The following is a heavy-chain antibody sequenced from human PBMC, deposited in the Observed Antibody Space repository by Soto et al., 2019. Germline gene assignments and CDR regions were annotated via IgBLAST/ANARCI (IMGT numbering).Heavy chain of an antibody. V-gene: IGHV3-9*01. CDR2: ISGNSDKI. CDR1: GFTFDDYA. D-gene: IGHD1-1*01. J-gene: IGHJ4*02. Sequence: EVQLVESGGGLVQPGRSLRLSCAASGFTFDDYAMFWVRQPPGKGLEWVSGISGNSDKIGYADSVKGRFTISRDNAKDTLYLQMSNLRPEDTAVYYCTRGPRPSSIGTGAYWGRGTQVTVSS. CDR3: TRGPRPSSIGTGAY.